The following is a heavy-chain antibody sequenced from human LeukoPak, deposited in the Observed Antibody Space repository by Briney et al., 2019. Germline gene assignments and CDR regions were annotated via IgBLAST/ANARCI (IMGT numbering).Heavy chain of an antibody. CDR3: AIPFDDILTGYDHY. D-gene: IGHD3-9*01. Sequence: ASVKVSCKASGYTFTSCAISWVRQAPGQGLEWMGIINPSGGSTSYAQKFQGRVTMTRDMSTSTVYMELSSLRSEDTAVYYCAIPFDDILTGYDHYWGQGTLVTVSS. V-gene: IGHV1-46*01. J-gene: IGHJ4*02. CDR2: INPSGGST. CDR1: GYTFTSCA.